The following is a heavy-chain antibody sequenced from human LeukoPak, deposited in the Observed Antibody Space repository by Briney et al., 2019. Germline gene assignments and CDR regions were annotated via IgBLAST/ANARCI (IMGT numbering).Heavy chain of an antibody. D-gene: IGHD4-17*01. J-gene: IGHJ5*02. CDR3: ARVSAPPDYGDYVSENWFDP. V-gene: IGHV1-18*01. CDR2: ISAYNKR. CDR1: GYTFTSYI. Sequence: GASVKVSCKASGYTFTSYIINWVRQAPGQGLEWMGWISAYNKRNYAQKFQGRVTMTTDTSTSTAYAELRNLRSDDTAVYYCARVSAPPDYGDYVSENWFDPWGQGTLVTVSS.